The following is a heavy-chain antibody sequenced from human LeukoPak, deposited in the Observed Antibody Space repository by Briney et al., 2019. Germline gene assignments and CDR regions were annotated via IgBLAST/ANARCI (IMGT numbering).Heavy chain of an antibody. V-gene: IGHV3-30*04. J-gene: IGHJ4*02. D-gene: IGHD5/OR15-5a*01. Sequence: QSGRSLRLSCAASGFTFSNYAMHWVRQAPGKGLDWVVVVSSDGRDKRYADSVKGRFTISRDNSKNTLYLQMNSLRSEDTAVYYCARDLSNSADYYFDYWGQGTLVTVSS. CDR3: ARDLSNSADYYFDY. CDR1: GFTFSNYA. CDR2: VSSDGRDK.